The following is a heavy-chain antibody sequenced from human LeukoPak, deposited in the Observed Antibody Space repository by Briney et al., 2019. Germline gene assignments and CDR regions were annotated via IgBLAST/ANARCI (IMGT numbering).Heavy chain of an antibody. D-gene: IGHD2-2*01. CDR1: GYTFTGYY. J-gene: IGHJ6*02. Sequence: ASVKVSCKASGYTFTGYYMHWVRQAPGQGLEWMGWINPNSGGTNYAQKFQGRVTMTRDTSISTAYMELSRLRSDDTAVYYCATTTFYYYYGMDVRGQGTTVTVSS. CDR3: ATTTFYYYYGMDV. V-gene: IGHV1-2*02. CDR2: INPNSGGT.